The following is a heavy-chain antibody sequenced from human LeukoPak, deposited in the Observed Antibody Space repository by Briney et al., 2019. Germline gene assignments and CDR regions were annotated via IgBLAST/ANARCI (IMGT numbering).Heavy chain of an antibody. CDR3: GTWTTVASYFDY. Sequence: GGSLRLSCAASGFTFSTYSMNWVRQAPGKGLEWVSSISSSSTYIYYADSVKGRFTISRDNAKNSLYLQMNSLRAEGTAVYYCGTWTTVASYFDYWGQGTLVTVSS. CDR2: ISSSSTYI. D-gene: IGHD4-17*01. CDR1: GFTFSTYS. V-gene: IGHV3-21*06. J-gene: IGHJ4*02.